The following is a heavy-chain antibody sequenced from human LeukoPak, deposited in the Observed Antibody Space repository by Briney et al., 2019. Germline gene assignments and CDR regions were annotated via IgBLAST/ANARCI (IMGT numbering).Heavy chain of an antibody. CDR2: ISPSGSTI. D-gene: IGHD2-15*01. CDR3: GRGGYCSGGTCYRFNAFDI. CDR1: GFTFSNYE. J-gene: IGHJ3*02. Sequence: PGGSLRLSCATSGFTFSNYEMNWVRQAPGKGLEWVSYISPSGSTIYYTDSVKGRFTISTDNAKNSLYLQMNSLRAEDTAVYYCGRGGYCSGGTCYRFNAFDIWGKGTTVTVSS. V-gene: IGHV3-48*03.